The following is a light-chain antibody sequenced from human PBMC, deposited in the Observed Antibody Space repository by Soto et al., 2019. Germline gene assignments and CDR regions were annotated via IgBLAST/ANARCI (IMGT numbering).Light chain of an antibody. CDR2: KAS. CDR1: QSISSW. V-gene: IGKV1-5*03. J-gene: IGKJ1*01. CDR3: QQYNSYSWT. Sequence: DIQMTQSPSTQSASVVDRVTITCRASQSISSWLAWYQQKPGKAPKLLIYKASSLESGVPSRFSGSGSGTEFTLTISSLQPDDFATYYCQQYNSYSWTFGQGTKVDIK.